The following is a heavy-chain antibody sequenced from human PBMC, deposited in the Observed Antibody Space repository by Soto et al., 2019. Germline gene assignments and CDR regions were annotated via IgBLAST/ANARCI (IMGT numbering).Heavy chain of an antibody. CDR3: TEDRPPGGADV. CDR2: IHWNNGAT. Sequence: PGGSLRLSCVASAFSSHHHAIHWVRQGPGNGLEWVSGIHWNNGATGYADSVKGRFTIFKDNVKNSVYLQMNSLRTDDTAFYYCTEDRPPGGADVWGQGTTVTVSS. J-gene: IGHJ6*02. V-gene: IGHV3-9*02. CDR1: AFSSHHHA. D-gene: IGHD3-16*01.